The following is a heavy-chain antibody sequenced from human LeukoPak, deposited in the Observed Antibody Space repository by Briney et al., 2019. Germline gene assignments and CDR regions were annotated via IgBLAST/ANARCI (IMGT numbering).Heavy chain of an antibody. Sequence: PSETLSLTCAVSGASIVSNNWWNWFRQSPGKGLEWIGEIYHSGSPDYNPSLKSRVTISVDKSKNEYSLKLTSVTAADTAVYFCARDFGLWGRGTLVSVS. CDR2: IYHSGSP. D-gene: IGHD3-10*01. CDR3: ARDFGL. CDR1: GASIVSNNW. V-gene: IGHV4-4*02. J-gene: IGHJ2*01.